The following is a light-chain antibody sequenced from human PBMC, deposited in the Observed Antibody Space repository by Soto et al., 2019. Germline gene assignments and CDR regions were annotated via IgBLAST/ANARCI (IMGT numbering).Light chain of an antibody. Sequence: DIQIPQSPSTLSASVGARVTITCRASESISKWLAWYQQKPGTAPKLLIYDASTLESGVPSRFSGSGSGTDFTFTISSLQPEDFATYHCQQYDHLPITFGQGTRLEIK. CDR3: QQYDHLPIT. V-gene: IGKV1-5*01. CDR1: ESISKW. CDR2: DAS. J-gene: IGKJ5*01.